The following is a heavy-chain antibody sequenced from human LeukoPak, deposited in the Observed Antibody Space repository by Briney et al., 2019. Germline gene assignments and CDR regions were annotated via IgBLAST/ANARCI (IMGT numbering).Heavy chain of an antibody. V-gene: IGHV3-53*01. CDR3: ARDGGSSGPTGAFDI. CDR2: IYSGGST. D-gene: IGHD3-22*01. Sequence: GGSLRLSCAASGFTVSSNYMSWVRQAPGKGLEWVSVIYSGGSTYYADSVKGRFTISRDNSKSTLYLQMNSLRAEDTAVYYCARDGGSSGPTGAFDIWGQGTIVSVSS. J-gene: IGHJ3*02. CDR1: GFTVSSNY.